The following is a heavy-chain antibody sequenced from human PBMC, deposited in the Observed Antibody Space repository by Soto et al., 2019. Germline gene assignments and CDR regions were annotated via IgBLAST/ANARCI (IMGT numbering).Heavy chain of an antibody. J-gene: IGHJ6*03. CDR2: INPNSGDA. CDR1: GYTFSDYY. V-gene: IGHV1-2*06. CDR3: ERESGGATATLDYYYFYMDV. Sequence: QVQLVQSGAEVKKPGASVTVSCKASGYTFSDYYLHWVRQAPGQGPEWMGRINPNSGDAKFAQKFQGRVTMTRDTSVRTAFMELNWLKSDDTAVYYWERESGGATATLDYYYFYMDVWGKGTTVTVSS. D-gene: IGHD5-12*01.